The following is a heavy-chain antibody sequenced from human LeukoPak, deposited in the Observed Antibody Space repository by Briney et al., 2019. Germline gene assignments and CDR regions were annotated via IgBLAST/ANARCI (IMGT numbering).Heavy chain of an antibody. J-gene: IGHJ4*02. V-gene: IGHV3-30*04. Sequence: GGSLRLSCAASAFTFSTYSMHWVRQAPGKGLEWVAAISYDGPNKNYADSVKGRFTISRDNSKNTLYLQMNSLRAEDTAVYYCARGLATGTPGRLGIDYWGQGTLVTVSS. CDR3: ARGLATGTPGRLGIDY. D-gene: IGHD5-12*01. CDR1: AFTFSTYS. CDR2: ISYDGPNK.